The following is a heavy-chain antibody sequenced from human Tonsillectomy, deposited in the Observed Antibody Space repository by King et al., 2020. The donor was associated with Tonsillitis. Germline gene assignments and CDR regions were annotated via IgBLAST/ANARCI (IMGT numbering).Heavy chain of an antibody. Sequence: VQLQQWGAGLLKPSETLSLTCAVYGGSFSGYYWSWIRQPPGKGLEWIGEINHSGSTNYNPSLKSRVTISVDTSKNQFSLKLSSVTAADTAVYYCARDNLRFLEWLPYSRGYNWFDPWGQGTLVTVSS. D-gene: IGHD3-3*01. J-gene: IGHJ5*02. CDR3: ARDNLRFLEWLPYSRGYNWFDP. V-gene: IGHV4-34*01. CDR2: INHSGST. CDR1: GGSFSGYY.